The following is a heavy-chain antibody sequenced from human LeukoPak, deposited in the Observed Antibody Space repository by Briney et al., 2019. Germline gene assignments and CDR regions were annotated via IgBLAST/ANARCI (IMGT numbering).Heavy chain of an antibody. D-gene: IGHD2-15*01. CDR1: GGTFSTYA. CDR2: FIPIFDTP. Sequence: SVKVSCKASGGTFSTYAINWVRQAPGHGLEWMGGFIPIFDTPIYAQKFQGRVTITADKSTSTAYMELSSLRSEDTAVYFCARGFSGPATPYFDYWGQGTMVTVSS. CDR3: ARGFSGPATPYFDY. V-gene: IGHV1-69*06. J-gene: IGHJ4*02.